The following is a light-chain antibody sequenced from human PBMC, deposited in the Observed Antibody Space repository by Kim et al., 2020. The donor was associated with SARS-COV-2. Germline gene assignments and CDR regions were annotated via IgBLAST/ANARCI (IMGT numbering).Light chain of an antibody. CDR3: QAWDSGTVV. J-gene: IGLJ2*01. CDR1: KLGDKY. CDR2: QDT. Sequence: SMSPGQTASITCSGDKLGDKYVCWYQQKPGQSPVLVIYQDTKRPSGSPERFSGSSSGNTATLTISGTQAMDEADYYCQAWDSGTVVFGGGTQLTVL. V-gene: IGLV3-1*01.